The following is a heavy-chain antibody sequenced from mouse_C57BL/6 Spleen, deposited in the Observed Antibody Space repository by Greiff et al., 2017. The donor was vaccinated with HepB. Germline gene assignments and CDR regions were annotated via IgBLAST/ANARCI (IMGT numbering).Heavy chain of an antibody. CDR3: AGPHYYGSSYGWYFDV. D-gene: IGHD1-1*01. Sequence: VQLQQPGAELVKPGASVKLSCKASGYTFTSYWMHWVKQRPGQGLEWIGMIHPNSGSTNYNEKFKSKATLTVDKSSSTAYMQLSSLTSEDSAVYYCAGPHYYGSSYGWYFDVWGTGTTVTVSS. CDR1: GYTFTSYW. J-gene: IGHJ1*03. CDR2: IHPNSGST. V-gene: IGHV1-64*01.